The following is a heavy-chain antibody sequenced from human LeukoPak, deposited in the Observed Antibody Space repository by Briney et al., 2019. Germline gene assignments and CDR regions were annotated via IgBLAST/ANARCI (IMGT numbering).Heavy chain of an antibody. D-gene: IGHD3-9*01. Sequence: GASVKVSCKASGGTFSSYAISWVRQAPGQGLEWMGGIIPIFGTANYAQKFQGRVTITADESTSTAYMELSSLRSEDTAVYYCARDLILTGYLNWFDPWGQGTLVTVSS. V-gene: IGHV1-69*13. CDR1: GGTFSSYA. J-gene: IGHJ5*02. CDR2: IIPIFGTA. CDR3: ARDLILTGYLNWFDP.